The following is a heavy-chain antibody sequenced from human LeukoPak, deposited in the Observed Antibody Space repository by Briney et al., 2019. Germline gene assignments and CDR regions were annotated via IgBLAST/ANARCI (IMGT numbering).Heavy chain of an antibody. CDR1: GFTFSSYA. D-gene: IGHD3-3*01. CDR3: AKDLNDFWSGYRYYFDY. V-gene: IGHV3-23*01. CDR2: ISGSGGST. Sequence: GGSLRISCAGSGFTFSSYAMSWGCQARGKGLEWVSGISGSGGSTYYADSVKGRFTLSRDNSKNTLYLQMNSLRAEDTAVYYCAKDLNDFWSGYRYYFDYWGQGTLVTVSS. J-gene: IGHJ4*02.